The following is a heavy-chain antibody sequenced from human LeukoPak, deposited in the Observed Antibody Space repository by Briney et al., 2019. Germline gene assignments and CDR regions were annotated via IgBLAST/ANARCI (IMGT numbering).Heavy chain of an antibody. J-gene: IGHJ3*02. D-gene: IGHD4-17*01. CDR1: GGTFSSYA. CDR3: ARGDYGDFPHRIFSAFDI. Sequence: SVKVSCKASGGTFSSYAISWVRQAPGQGLEWMGKIIPIFGTANYAQKFQGRVTITTDESTSTAYMEPSSLRSEDTAVYYCARGDYGDFPHRIFSAFDIWGQGTMVTVSS. V-gene: IGHV1-69*05. CDR2: IIPIFGTA.